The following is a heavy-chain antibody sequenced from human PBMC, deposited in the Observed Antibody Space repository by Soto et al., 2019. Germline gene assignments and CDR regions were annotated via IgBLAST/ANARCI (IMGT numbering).Heavy chain of an antibody. J-gene: IGHJ3*02. D-gene: IGHD6-19*01. CDR1: GFTVRGNY. V-gene: IGHV3-53*01. Sequence: PGGSLRLACAASGFTVRGNYMSGVRQAPGKGLGGVSVISIGDNTYYADSVKGGFTISRYNSKKTLYLQMNSLRAEDTAVYYCAREFGEAVAVTGAFDIWGQGTMVTVSS. CDR2: ISIGDNT. CDR3: AREFGEAVAVTGAFDI.